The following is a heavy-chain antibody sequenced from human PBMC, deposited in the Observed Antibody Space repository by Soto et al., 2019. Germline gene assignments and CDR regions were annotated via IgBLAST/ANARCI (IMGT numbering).Heavy chain of an antibody. CDR2: IYPGDSDT. V-gene: IGHV5-51*01. CDR1: GYSFTSYW. CDR3: ARLGGKYNYGKDYYYRLAF. J-gene: IGHJ6*02. D-gene: IGHD5-18*01. Sequence: GASLKISCKGSGYSFTSYWIGWVRQMPGKGLEWMGIIYPGDSDTRYSPSFQGQVTISADKSISTAYLQWSSLKASDTAMYYCARLGGKYNYGKDYYYRLAFWGQGTTVTVSS.